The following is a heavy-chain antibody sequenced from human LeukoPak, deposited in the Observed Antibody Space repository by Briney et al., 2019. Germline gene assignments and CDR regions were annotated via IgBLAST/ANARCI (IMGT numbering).Heavy chain of an antibody. D-gene: IGHD3-22*01. J-gene: IGHJ3*02. CDR3: ARGLASSGYLHDAFDI. CDR2: INPNSGGT. V-gene: IGHV1-2*02. Sequence: ASVKVSCKASGYTFTGYYMHWVRQAPGQGLEWMGWINPNSGGTNYAQKFQGRVTMTRDTSISTAYMELSRLRSDDTAVYYCARGLASSGYLHDAFDIWGQGTMVTVSS. CDR1: GYTFTGYY.